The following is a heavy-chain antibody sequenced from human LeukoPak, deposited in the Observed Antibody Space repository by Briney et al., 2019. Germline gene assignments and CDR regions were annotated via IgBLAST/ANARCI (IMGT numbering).Heavy chain of an antibody. J-gene: IGHJ6*02. CDR2: ISGSGGST. Sequence: GGSLRLSCAAAGFTFSSYAMSWVRQAPGKGLEWVSAISGSGGSTYYADSVKGRFTISRDNSKNTLYLQMNSLRAEDTAVYYCAKYGYSYGGNYYGMDVWGQGTTVTVSS. D-gene: IGHD5-18*01. CDR1: GFTFSSYA. CDR3: AKYGYSYGGNYYGMDV. V-gene: IGHV3-23*01.